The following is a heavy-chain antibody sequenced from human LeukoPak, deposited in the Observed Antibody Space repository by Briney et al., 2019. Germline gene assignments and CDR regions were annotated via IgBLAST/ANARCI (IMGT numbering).Heavy chain of an antibody. CDR2: IYHSGST. Sequence: SETLSLTCTVSGGSISSYYWSWIRQPPGKGLEWIGSIYHSGSTYYNPSLKSRVTMSVDTSKNQFSLKLSSVTAADTAVYYCARDPYSSGWQGYWGQGTLVTVSS. CDR3: ARDPYSSGWQGY. D-gene: IGHD6-19*01. CDR1: GGSISSYY. J-gene: IGHJ4*02. V-gene: IGHV4-59*04.